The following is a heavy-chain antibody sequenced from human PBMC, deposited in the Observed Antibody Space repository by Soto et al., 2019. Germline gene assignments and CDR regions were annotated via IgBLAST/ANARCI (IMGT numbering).Heavy chain of an antibody. CDR1: GGSISSSSYY. CDR3: ARRSRIREAFDI. J-gene: IGHJ3*02. D-gene: IGHD3-3*02. V-gene: IGHV4-39*01. CDR2: IYYRGST. Sequence: QLQLQESGPGLVKPSETLSLTCTVSGGSISSSSYYWGWIRQPPGKGLEWIGSIYYRGSTYYNPALKSRVTISVDTSKNQFSLKLSSVTAADTAVYYCARRSRIREAFDIWGQGTIVTVSS.